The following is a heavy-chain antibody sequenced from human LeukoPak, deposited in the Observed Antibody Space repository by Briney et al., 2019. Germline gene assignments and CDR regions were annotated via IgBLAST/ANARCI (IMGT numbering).Heavy chain of an antibody. CDR2: ISWNSDLI. CDR3: SKSPSFTLGGGYLDS. V-gene: IGHV3-9*03. J-gene: IGHJ4*02. D-gene: IGHD3-16*01. CDR1: GFMFEDYV. Sequence: GRSLRLSCVGSGFMFEDYVMHWVRQPPGKGLEWVAGISWNSDLIGYGESVKGRFTISRDNDRKTLHLQMNSLRLEDMAFYYCSKSPSFTLGGGYLDSWGQGTLVAVSS.